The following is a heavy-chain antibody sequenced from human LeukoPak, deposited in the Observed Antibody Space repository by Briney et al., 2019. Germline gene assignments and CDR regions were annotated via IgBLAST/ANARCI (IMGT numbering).Heavy chain of an antibody. CDR2: IKQDGSEK. V-gene: IGHV3-7*01. J-gene: IGHJ4*02. CDR1: EFTFSSYW. D-gene: IGHD4/OR15-4a*01. Sequence: GGSLRLSCAASEFTFSSYWMSWVRQAPGTGLEWVASIKQDGSEKYYADSVKGRVTISRDNAKHSLYLQMSSLIAEDQAVYYFARVFGAGYSDDWGQRTLVTVSS. CDR3: ARVFGAGYSDD.